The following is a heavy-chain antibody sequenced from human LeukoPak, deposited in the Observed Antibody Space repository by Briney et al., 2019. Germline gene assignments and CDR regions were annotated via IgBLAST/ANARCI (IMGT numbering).Heavy chain of an antibody. J-gene: IGHJ4*02. V-gene: IGHV4-34*01. Sequence: SETLSLTCAVYGGSFSGYYWSWIRQPPGKGLEWIGEINHSGSTNYNPSLKSRVTISVDTSKNQFSLKLSSVTAADTAVYYCARVGYGDYGGRSDYWGQGTLVTVSS. D-gene: IGHD4-17*01. CDR3: ARVGYGDYGGRSDY. CDR2: INHSGST. CDR1: GGSFSGYY.